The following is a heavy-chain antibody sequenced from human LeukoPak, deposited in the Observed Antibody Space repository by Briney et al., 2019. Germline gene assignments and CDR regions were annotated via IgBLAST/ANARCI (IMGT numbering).Heavy chain of an antibody. V-gene: IGHV4-4*07. J-gene: IGHJ4*02. Sequence: SETLSLTCSVSGDSISYFYWSWIRQAAGKGLEWIGRISGSGSTYYNPSLKSRVTISVDTSKNQFSLKLSSVTAADTAVYYCARTYDSSGYNYFDYWGQGTLVTVSS. CDR3: ARTYDSSGYNYFDY. CDR1: GDSISYFY. D-gene: IGHD3-22*01. CDR2: ISGSGST.